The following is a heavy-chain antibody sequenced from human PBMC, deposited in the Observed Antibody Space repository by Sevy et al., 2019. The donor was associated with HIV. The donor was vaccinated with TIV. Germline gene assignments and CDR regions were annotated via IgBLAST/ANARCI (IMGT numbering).Heavy chain of an antibody. CDR2: IYYNGHI. Sequence: AETLSLTCTVSGGSITSLYWNWIRQPPGKGLEWIANIYYNGHINYNPALKSRVTLSLDTSKNQFSLRLSSVTAADTAMYYCAGENAWGRGYSWGQGTLVTVSS. V-gene: IGHV4-59*08. J-gene: IGHJ4*02. CDR3: AGENAWGRGYS. CDR1: GGSITSLY. D-gene: IGHD1-26*01.